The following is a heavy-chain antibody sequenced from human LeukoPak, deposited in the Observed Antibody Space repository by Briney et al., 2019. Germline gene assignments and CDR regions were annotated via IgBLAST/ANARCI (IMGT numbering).Heavy chain of an antibody. CDR2: IHHRGGT. D-gene: IGHD6-19*01. CDR3: TTNGWYCLDH. J-gene: IGHJ1*01. CDR1: GGSISSDNW. V-gene: IGHV4-4*02. Sequence: SETLSLTCAVSGGSISSDNWWSWVRQPPGKRLEWIGKIHHRGGTNYNPSLQSRVTISVDKSNNHFSLRLTSVTVADTAVYYCTTNGWYCLDHWGQGALVTVSS.